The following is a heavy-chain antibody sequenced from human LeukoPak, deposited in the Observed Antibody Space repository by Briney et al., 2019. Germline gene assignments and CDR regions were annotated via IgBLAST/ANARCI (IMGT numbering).Heavy chain of an antibody. CDR1: GGSISSSSYY. D-gene: IGHD1-26*01. V-gene: IGHV4-39*07. CDR2: IYYSGST. J-gene: IGHJ4*02. CDR3: ARGGSGSYHERNYKTDY. Sequence: PSETLSLTCTVSGGSISSSSYYWGWIRQPPGKGLEWIGSIYYSGSTYYNPSLKSRVTISVDTSKNQFSLKLSSVTAADTAVYYCARGGSGSYHERNYKTDYWGQGTLVTVSS.